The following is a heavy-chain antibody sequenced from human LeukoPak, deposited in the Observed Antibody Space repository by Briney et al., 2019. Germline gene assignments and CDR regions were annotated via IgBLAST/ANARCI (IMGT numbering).Heavy chain of an antibody. V-gene: IGHV4-4*07. J-gene: IGHJ4*02. CDR1: GDSITNYY. Sequence: SGTLSLTCSVSGDSITNYYWSWIRQPAGKGLELIGRIFTTGFTTYDPSLKSRVSMSFDTSKNQFSLKLNSVTAADTAVYYCAAGPVGHISRAFDLWGQGHLVIVSS. CDR2: IFTTGFT. CDR3: AAGPVGHISRAFDL.